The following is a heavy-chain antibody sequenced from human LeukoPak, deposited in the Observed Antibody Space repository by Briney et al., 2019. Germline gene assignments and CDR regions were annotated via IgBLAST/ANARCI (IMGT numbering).Heavy chain of an antibody. D-gene: IGHD3-3*01. CDR2: ICGSGGST. CDR1: GFTFSSYS. V-gene: IGHV3-23*01. CDR3: AKDNGPLYDFWSGSDDAFDI. Sequence: GGSLRLSCAACGFTFSSYSMNWVRQAPGKGLEWVSAICGSGGSTYYADSVKGRFTISRDNSKNTLYLQMNSLRAEDTAVYYCAKDNGPLYDFWSGSDDAFDIWGQGTMVTVSS. J-gene: IGHJ3*02.